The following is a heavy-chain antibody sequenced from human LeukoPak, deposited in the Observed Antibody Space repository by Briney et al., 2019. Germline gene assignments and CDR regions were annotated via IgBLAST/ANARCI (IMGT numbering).Heavy chain of an antibody. J-gene: IGHJ4*02. CDR2: IRYDGSNK. CDR1: GFTFSSYG. Sequence: GGSLRLSCAASGFTFSSYGMHWVPQAPGKGLEVVAFIRYDGSNKYYADSVKGRFTISRDNSKNTLYLQMNSLRAEDTAVYYCAKEDLTTVTTGGYWGQGTLVTVSS. D-gene: IGHD4-17*01. V-gene: IGHV3-30*02. CDR3: AKEDLTTVTTGGY.